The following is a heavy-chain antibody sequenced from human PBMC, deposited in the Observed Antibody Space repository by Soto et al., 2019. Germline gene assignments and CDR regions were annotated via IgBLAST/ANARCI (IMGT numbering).Heavy chain of an antibody. Sequence: QVQLQESGPGLVKPSETLSLTCTVSGGSISSYYWSWIRQHPGKGLEWIGYIYYRGSNNYNPSLKSRATMSVDTSKNQSSLTLSPVTAADTGVYYCARTAGRYWGQGTLITVYS. J-gene: IGHJ4*02. CDR2: IYYRGSN. CDR1: GGSISSYY. CDR3: ARTAGRY. D-gene: IGHD2-21*02. V-gene: IGHV4-59*01.